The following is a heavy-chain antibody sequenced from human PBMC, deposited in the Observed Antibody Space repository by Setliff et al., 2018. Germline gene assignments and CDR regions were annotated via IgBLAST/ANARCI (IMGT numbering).Heavy chain of an antibody. CDR2: INPSGGST. CDR1: GYTFIRYY. Sequence: ASVTVSRKASGYTFIRYYMHWVRPPPGQGLEWMGIINPSGGSTSYAQKFQGRVTMTRDTSASTAYMELSSLRSEDPDVYYCGRDRILCSGGSCYGYNWFDPWGQGTLVTVSS. V-gene: IGHV1-46*01. CDR3: GRDRILCSGGSCYGYNWFDP. J-gene: IGHJ5*02. D-gene: IGHD2-15*01.